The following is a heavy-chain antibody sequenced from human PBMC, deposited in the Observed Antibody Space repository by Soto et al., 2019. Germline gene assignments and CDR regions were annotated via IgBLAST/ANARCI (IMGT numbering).Heavy chain of an antibody. Sequence: SETLSLTWAGYGGSFSGYYWRWIRQPPGKGLEWIGEINHSGSTNYNPSLKSRVTISVDTSKNQFSLKLSSVTAADTAVYYCAREESVYYGSGSYYGTWGQGTLVTVSS. CDR1: GGSFSGYY. D-gene: IGHD3-10*01. CDR3: AREESVYYGSGSYYGT. CDR2: INHSGST. J-gene: IGHJ5*02. V-gene: IGHV4-34*01.